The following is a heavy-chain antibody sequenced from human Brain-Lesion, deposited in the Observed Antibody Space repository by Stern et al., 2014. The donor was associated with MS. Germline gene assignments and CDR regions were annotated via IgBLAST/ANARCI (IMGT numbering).Heavy chain of an antibody. J-gene: IGHJ6*02. CDR1: GASISNTQW. CDR3: ARDPRRGGLSGYYHGMDV. D-gene: IGHD3-10*01. Sequence: VQLVESGPGLVKPSGTLSLTCAVSGASISNTQWWTWVRQSPGKGVGWIGEIYQSGNPNYNPSLRGRVTISVERAKHRSSLQLNSGTAADTAVYYCARDPRRGGLSGYYHGMDVWGQGTTVTVSS. V-gene: IGHV4-4*02. CDR2: IYQSGNP.